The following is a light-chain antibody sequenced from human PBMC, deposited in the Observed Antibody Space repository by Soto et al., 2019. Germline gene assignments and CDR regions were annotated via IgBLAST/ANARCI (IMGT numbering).Light chain of an antibody. CDR1: QSVSSN. Sequence: EIVMTQSPATLSVSPGERATLSCRASQSVSSNLAWYQQKPGQAPRLLIYGASTRATGIPARFSGSGSGTDFTLTISSLQSEDCAVYYCQQYNNWLTWSFGQGTKVEIK. J-gene: IGKJ1*01. CDR3: QQYNNWLTWS. V-gene: IGKV3-15*01. CDR2: GAS.